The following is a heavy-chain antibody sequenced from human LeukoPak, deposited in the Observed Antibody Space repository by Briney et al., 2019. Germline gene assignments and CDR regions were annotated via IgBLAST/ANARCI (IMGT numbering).Heavy chain of an antibody. CDR3: ARNTAPGYGLDV. V-gene: IGHV1-2*02. J-gene: IGHJ6*02. Sequence: ASVKVSCKASGYTXTGYYIHWVRQAPGQGFEWMGWIHPNSGATGYAQNFQGRVTMTRDTSISTAYMDLSRLRSDDTAVYYCARNTAPGYGLDVWGQGTPVTVSS. D-gene: IGHD5-18*01. CDR2: IHPNSGAT. CDR1: GYTXTGYY.